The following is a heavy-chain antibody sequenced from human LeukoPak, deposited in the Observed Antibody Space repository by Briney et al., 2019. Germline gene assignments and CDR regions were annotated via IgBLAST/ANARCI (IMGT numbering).Heavy chain of an antibody. Sequence: GGSLRLSCSASGFTFSSYSMNWVRQAPGKGLEWVSSISSSSSYIYYPDSVEGRFTISRDNAKNSLYLQMNSLRAEDTAVYYCARVPSSGWFPLDYWGQGTLVTVSS. V-gene: IGHV3-21*01. CDR3: ARVPSSGWFPLDY. CDR1: GFTFSSYS. J-gene: IGHJ4*02. CDR2: ISSSSSYI. D-gene: IGHD6-19*01.